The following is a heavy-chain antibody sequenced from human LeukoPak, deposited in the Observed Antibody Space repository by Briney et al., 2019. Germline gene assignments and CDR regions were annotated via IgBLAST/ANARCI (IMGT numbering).Heavy chain of an antibody. CDR1: GGSISSYY. CDR2: IYTSGSP. J-gene: IGHJ6*03. Sequence: SETLSLTCTVSGGSISSYYWSWIRQPAGKGLEWVGLIYTSGSPNYNPSLRSRVTMSVDTSKNQFSLRLTSVTAADTAVYYCARDPGIAAAGAASHYYYYYMDVWGKGTTVTVSS. CDR3: ARDPGIAAAGAASHYYYYYMDV. D-gene: IGHD6-13*01. V-gene: IGHV4-4*07.